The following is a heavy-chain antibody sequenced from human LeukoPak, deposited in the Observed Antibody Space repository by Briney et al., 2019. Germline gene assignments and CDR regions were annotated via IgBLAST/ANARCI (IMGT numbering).Heavy chain of an antibody. V-gene: IGHV1-2*02. Sequence: WASVKVSCKASGYTFTGYYMHWVRQAPGQGLEWMGWINPNNGDTDYAQKFQGRVTMTRDTSISTAYMELSSLRSDDTAVYNSARDFLFGSGSLHWFDPWGQGTLVTVSS. CDR2: INPNNGDT. J-gene: IGHJ5*02. CDR1: GYTFTGYY. D-gene: IGHD3-10*01. CDR3: ARDFLFGSGSLHWFDP.